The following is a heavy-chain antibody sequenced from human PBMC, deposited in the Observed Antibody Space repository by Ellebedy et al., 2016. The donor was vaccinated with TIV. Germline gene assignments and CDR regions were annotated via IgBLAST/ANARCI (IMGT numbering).Heavy chain of an antibody. CDR2: ISGGGGSI. V-gene: IGHV3-23*01. J-gene: IGHJ3*02. Sequence: GESLKISCAASGFSFKTYAMSWVRQAPGKGLEWVSGISGGGGSILYADSVKGRFTISRDNSRNTLDLEMISLRVEDTAVYHCVKGNGYSVTYGAFEIWGHGTMVTVSS. CDR3: VKGNGYSVTYGAFEI. CDR1: GFSFKTYA. D-gene: IGHD1-26*01.